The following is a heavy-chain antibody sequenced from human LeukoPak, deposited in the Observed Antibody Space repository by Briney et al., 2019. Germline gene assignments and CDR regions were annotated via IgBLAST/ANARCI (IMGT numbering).Heavy chain of an antibody. CDR3: TKPNDYGDYEPFGY. D-gene: IGHD4-17*01. J-gene: IGHJ4*02. CDR2: IRYDGSNK. CDR1: GFTFSSYS. V-gene: IGHV3-30*02. Sequence: GGSLRLSCAASGFTFSSYSMNWVRQAPGKGLEWVAFIRYDGSNKYYADSAKGRFTISRDNSKNTLYLQMNSLRAEDTAVCYCTKPNDYGDYEPFGYWGQGTLVTVSS.